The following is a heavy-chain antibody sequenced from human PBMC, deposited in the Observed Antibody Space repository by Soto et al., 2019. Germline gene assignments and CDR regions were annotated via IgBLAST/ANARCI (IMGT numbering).Heavy chain of an antibody. CDR1: GFTFSSYS. J-gene: IGHJ2*01. D-gene: IGHD6-19*01. CDR2: ISSGSNTI. Sequence: EVQLVESGGGLVQPGGSLRLSCAASGFTFSSYSMNWVRQAPGKGLEWVSYISSGSNTIYYADSVKGRFTISRDNAKNSLYLQMNSLRDEDTAVYYCARLGGWYGVRNWYFDVWGRGPLVTVSS. CDR3: ARLGGWYGVRNWYFDV. V-gene: IGHV3-48*02.